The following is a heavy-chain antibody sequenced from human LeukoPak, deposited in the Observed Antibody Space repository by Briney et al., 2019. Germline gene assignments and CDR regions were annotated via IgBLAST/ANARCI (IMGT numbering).Heavy chain of an antibody. CDR2: IWYDGSNK. CDR1: GFTFSSYG. J-gene: IGHJ4*02. V-gene: IGHV3-33*01. Sequence: QSGGSLRLSCAASGFTFSSYGMHWVRQAPGKGLEWVAVIWYDGSNKYYADSVKGRFTISRDNSKNTLYLQMNSLRAEDTAVYYCARDPYSSSWYGDYYFDYWGQGTLVTVSS. D-gene: IGHD6-13*01. CDR3: ARDPYSSSWYGDYYFDY.